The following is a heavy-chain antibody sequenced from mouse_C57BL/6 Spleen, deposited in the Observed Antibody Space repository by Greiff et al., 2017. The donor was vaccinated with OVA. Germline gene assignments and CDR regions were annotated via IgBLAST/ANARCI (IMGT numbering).Heavy chain of an antibody. D-gene: IGHD4-1*01. CDR1: GYAFSSYW. CDR3: ARGPLTGYVDY. Sequence: VQLQQSGAELVKPGASVKISCKASGYAFSSYWMNWVKQRPGKGLEWIGQIYPGDGDTNYNGKFKGKATLTADKSSSTAYMQLSSLTSEDSAVYFCARGPLTGYVDYWGQGTTLTVSS. CDR2: IYPGDGDT. J-gene: IGHJ2*01. V-gene: IGHV1-80*01.